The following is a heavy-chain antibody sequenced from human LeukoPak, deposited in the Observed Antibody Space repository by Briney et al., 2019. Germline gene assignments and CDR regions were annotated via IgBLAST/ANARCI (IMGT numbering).Heavy chain of an antibody. CDR1: GYTFTGYY. V-gene: IGHV1-2*02. CDR2: INPNSGGT. Sequence: ASVKVSCKASGYTFTGYYMHWVRQAPGQGLEWMGWINPNSGGTNYAQKFQGRVTMTRDTSISTAYMELSRLRSDDTAVYYCARGRRVDFGVVIMFVYWGQGTLVTVSS. J-gene: IGHJ4*02. CDR3: ARGRRVDFGVVIMFVY. D-gene: IGHD3-3*01.